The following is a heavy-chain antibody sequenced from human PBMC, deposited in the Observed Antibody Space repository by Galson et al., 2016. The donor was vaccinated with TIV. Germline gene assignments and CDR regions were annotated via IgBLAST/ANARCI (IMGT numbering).Heavy chain of an antibody. V-gene: IGHV1-18*01. J-gene: IGHJ6*02. Sequence: SVKVFCKASGYTFISYGISWVRQAPGQGLEWMGWIRAYNGNTKYVQKLQGRVTMTTDTSTSTAYMELRSLRSDDTAVYYCARRGRFLDSYYYYGMDVWGQGTTVTVSS. CDR2: IRAYNGNT. CDR1: GYTFISYG. CDR3: ARRGRFLDSYYYYGMDV. D-gene: IGHD3/OR15-3a*01.